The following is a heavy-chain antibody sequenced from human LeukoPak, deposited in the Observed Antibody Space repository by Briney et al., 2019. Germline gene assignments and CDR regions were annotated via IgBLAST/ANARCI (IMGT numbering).Heavy chain of an antibody. D-gene: IGHD3-22*01. Sequence: SETLSLTCTVSGGSISSSSYYWGWIRQPPGKGLEWIGSIYYSGSTYYNPSLKSRVTISVDTSKNQFSLKLSSVTAADTAVYYCARVRVGGVSPHPPPYYYDSSGYLDLVYFDYWGQGTLVTVSS. V-gene: IGHV4-39*07. CDR2: IYYSGST. J-gene: IGHJ4*02. CDR3: ARVRVGGVSPHPPPYYYDSSGYLDLVYFDY. CDR1: GGSISSSSYY.